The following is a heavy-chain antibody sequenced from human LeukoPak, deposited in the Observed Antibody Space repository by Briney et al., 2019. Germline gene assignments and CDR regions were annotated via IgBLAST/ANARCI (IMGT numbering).Heavy chain of an antibody. CDR2: IRSKAYGGTA. D-gene: IGHD2-2*01. V-gene: IGHV3-49*04. J-gene: IGHJ5*02. Sequence: GGSLRFSCTASGLLFGDYAMTWVRQVPGKGLEWLGCIRSKAYGGTAEYAASVKGRFTISRDDSKSVAYVQMNSLKTEDTAVYHCTVQVVPSDNWFDPWGKGTLVTVSS. CDR3: TVQVVPSDNWFDP. CDR1: GLLFGDYA.